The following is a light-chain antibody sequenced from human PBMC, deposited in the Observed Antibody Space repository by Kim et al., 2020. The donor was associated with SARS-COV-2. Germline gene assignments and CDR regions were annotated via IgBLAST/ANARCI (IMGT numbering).Light chain of an antibody. J-gene: IGLJ2*01. CDR3: CSYAGSSNLV. CDR1: SSDVGGYNY. Sequence: QSALTQPPSASGSPGQSVTISCTGTSSDVGGYNYVSWYRQHPGNVPKLIIFEVNKRPSGVHDRFSGSKSGNTASLTVSGLQAEDEADYYCCSYAGSSNLVFGGGTQLTVL. CDR2: EVN. V-gene: IGLV2-8*01.